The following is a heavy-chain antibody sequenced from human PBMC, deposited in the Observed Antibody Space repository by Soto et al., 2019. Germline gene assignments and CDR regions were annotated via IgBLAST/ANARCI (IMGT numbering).Heavy chain of an antibody. CDR3: AKTSYDDSYYYGMDV. Sequence: GGSLRLSCAASGFTFSTYGMHWVRQAPGKGLEGVAVISHDGSNKYYADSVKGRFSISRDNSKNTLYLQMNSLRAEDTAVYYCAKTSYDDSYYYGMDVWGQGTTVTVSS. CDR2: ISHDGSNK. V-gene: IGHV3-30*18. D-gene: IGHD4-17*01. CDR1: GFTFSTYG. J-gene: IGHJ6*02.